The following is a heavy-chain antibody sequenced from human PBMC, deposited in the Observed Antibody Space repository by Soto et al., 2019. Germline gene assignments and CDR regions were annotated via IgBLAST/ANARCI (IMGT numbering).Heavy chain of an antibody. CDR2: ISGNGYST. D-gene: IGHD6-13*01. J-gene: IGHJ4*02. Sequence: GGSLRLSCAASGFTFGSYAMSWVRQAPGKGLEWVSAISGNGYSTYYANSVKGRFTISGDKSKNMLYLQMDSLRAEDTAIYYCAKSVSGGWYIIDSWGQGTLVTVSS. V-gene: IGHV3-23*01. CDR1: GFTFGSYA. CDR3: AKSVSGGWYIIDS.